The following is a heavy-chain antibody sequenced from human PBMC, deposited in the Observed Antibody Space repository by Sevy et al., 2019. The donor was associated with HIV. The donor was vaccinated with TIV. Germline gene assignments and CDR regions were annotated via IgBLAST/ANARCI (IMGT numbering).Heavy chain of an antibody. CDR3: ARETDNSARWLDP. J-gene: IGHJ5*02. CDR2: IKQDGSEK. V-gene: IGHV3-7*01. D-gene: IGHD4-4*01. Sequence: GGSLRLSCAASGFGFSSYWMSWVRQAPGKGLEWVANIKQDGSEKNYVDSVKGRFTISRDNAKNSLYLEMNSLTVEDTAVYYCARETDNSARWLDPWGQGTLVTVSS. CDR1: GFGFSSYW.